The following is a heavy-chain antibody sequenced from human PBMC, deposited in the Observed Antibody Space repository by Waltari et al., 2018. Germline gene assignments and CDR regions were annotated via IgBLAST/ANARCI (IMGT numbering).Heavy chain of an antibody. CDR2: ISYNERNI. V-gene: IGHV3-30*04. Sequence: QVQLVESGGGVVQPGRSLRLSCTASEFTFSSYAMPWVRQAPGKGLEWVAVISYNERNIYYVDSVKGRFTISRDNSKKMLFLQMNSLINEDTAVYYCARDYCDRTNCHGMDVWGQGTTVIVSS. J-gene: IGHJ6*02. CDR1: EFTFSSYA. CDR3: ARDYCDRTNCHGMDV. D-gene: IGHD3-22*01.